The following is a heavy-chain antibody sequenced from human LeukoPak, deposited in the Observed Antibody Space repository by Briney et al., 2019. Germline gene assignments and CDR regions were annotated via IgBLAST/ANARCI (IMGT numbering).Heavy chain of an antibody. Sequence: GGSLRLSCAASGFTFDDYAMHWVRQAPGKGLEWVSGISWNSGSIGYADSVKGRFTISRDNAKNSLYLQMNSLRAEDTALYYCAKGFGFPVLSPFDYWGQGTLVTVSS. CDR3: AKGFGFPVLSPFDY. J-gene: IGHJ4*02. D-gene: IGHD2-8*01. CDR2: ISWNSGSI. CDR1: GFTFDDYA. V-gene: IGHV3-9*01.